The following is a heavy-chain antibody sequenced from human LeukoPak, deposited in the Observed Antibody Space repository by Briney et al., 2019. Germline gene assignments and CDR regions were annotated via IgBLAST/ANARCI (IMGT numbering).Heavy chain of an antibody. CDR2: INSDGSST. J-gene: IGHJ4*02. D-gene: IGHD5-18*01. CDR1: GFTLSSYW. Sequence: PGGSLRLSCAASGFTLSSYWMHWVRQVPGKGLVWVSRINSDGSSTSYADSVKGRFTISRDNAKNTLYLQMNSLRAEDTAVYYCARDQDSYGYGDYWGQGTLVTVSS. CDR3: ARDQDSYGYGDY. V-gene: IGHV3-74*01.